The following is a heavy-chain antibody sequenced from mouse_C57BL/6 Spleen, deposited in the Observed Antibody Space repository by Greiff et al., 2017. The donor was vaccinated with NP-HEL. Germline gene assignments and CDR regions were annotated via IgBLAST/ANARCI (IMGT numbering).Heavy chain of an antibody. CDR3: ARKRFEKDYYGSSYYFDY. V-gene: IGHV1-81*01. D-gene: IGHD1-1*01. CDR2: IYPRSGNT. CDR1: GYTFTSYG. J-gene: IGHJ2*01. Sequence: QVHVKQSGAELARPGASVKLSCKASGYTFTSYGISWVKQRTGQGLEWIGEIYPRSGNTYYNEKFKGKATLTADKSSSTAYMELRSLTSEDSAVYFCARKRFEKDYYGSSYYFDYWGQGTTLTVSS.